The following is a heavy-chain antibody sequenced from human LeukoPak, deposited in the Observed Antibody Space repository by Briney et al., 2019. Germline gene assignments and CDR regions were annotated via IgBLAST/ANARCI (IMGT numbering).Heavy chain of an antibody. D-gene: IGHD2-15*01. CDR3: ARVGYLDYYGMDV. CDR1: GFTFRSYW. CDR2: ISSDGGST. J-gene: IGHJ6*02. V-gene: IGHV3-74*01. Sequence: PGGSLRLSCAASGFTFRSYWVHWVRQAPGKGLVWLSRISSDGGSTSYADSVKGRFTISRDNAKNTLYLQMNSLRAEDTAVYYCARVGYLDYYGMDVWGQGTTVTVSS.